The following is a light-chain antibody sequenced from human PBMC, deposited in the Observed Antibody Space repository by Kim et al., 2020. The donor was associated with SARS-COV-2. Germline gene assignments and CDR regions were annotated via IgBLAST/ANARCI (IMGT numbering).Light chain of an antibody. CDR2: SKN. J-gene: IGLJ1*01. CDR1: SRRCYE. Sequence: VAGGQTVMITCQGDSRRCYETSWYQQKPGQAPVLVIYSKNNRPSVIPDRFSGSTSGKASSLTITGAQAEDEADYYCNSRDSSGNHVFGTGTQVTVL. V-gene: IGLV3-19*01. CDR3: NSRDSSGNHV.